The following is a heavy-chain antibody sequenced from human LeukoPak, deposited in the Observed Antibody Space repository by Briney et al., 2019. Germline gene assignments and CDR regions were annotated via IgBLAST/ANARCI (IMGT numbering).Heavy chain of an antibody. D-gene: IGHD3-22*01. Sequence: ASVRVSCKASGYTFTSYGISWVRQAPGQGLEWMGWISAYDGNTNYAQKLQGRVTMTTDTSTSTAYMELRSLRSDDTAVYYCAREADSSGYYAFDIWGQGTMVTVSS. J-gene: IGHJ3*02. CDR3: AREADSSGYYAFDI. CDR1: GYTFTSYG. V-gene: IGHV1-18*01. CDR2: ISAYDGNT.